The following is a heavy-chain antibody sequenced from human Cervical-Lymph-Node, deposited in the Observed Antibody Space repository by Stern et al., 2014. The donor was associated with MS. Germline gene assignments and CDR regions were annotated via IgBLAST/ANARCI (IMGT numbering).Heavy chain of an antibody. CDR2: ISADNGDP. J-gene: IGHJ6*02. CDR1: GYFFTSYG. Sequence: QVQLVQSGAEVKKPGASVKVSCKASGYFFTSYGISWVRQAPGQGLEWMGGISADNGDPNYAQNVQGRVTMTTDTSTNTAYMELSSLRSDDTALYYCARDSLIRTFGVEEGMDVWGQGTTVTVSS. D-gene: IGHD3-3*01. V-gene: IGHV1-18*01. CDR3: ARDSLIRTFGVEEGMDV.